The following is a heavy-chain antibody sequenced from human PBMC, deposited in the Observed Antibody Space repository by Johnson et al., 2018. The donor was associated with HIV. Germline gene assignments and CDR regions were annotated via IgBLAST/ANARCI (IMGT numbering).Heavy chain of an antibody. CDR3: ARDRGQRAPLCAFDI. D-gene: IGHD3-10*01. CDR1: GFTFSSYA. Sequence: QVQLVESGGGVVQPGRSLRLSCAASGFTFSSYAMHWVRQAPGKGLEWVALISYDESNKDYADSVKGRFTISRDNSKNTLYLQMNSLRAEDTALYYCARDRGQRAPLCAFDIWGQGTVVTVSS. J-gene: IGHJ3*02. CDR2: ISYDESNK. V-gene: IGHV3-30-3*01.